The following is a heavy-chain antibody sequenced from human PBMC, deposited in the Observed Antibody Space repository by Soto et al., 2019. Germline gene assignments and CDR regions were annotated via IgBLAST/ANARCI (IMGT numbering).Heavy chain of an antibody. CDR3: ASGLGDPRSHAFDI. D-gene: IGHD4-17*01. Sequence: TGGSMRLSCAASGFTFSDHYMDWVRQAPGKGLEWVGRTRSIPNSYTTEYAASVKGRFTISRDDSKNSLYLQMNSLKPEDTAVYYCASGLGDPRSHAFDIWGQGTMVTVSS. CDR1: GFTFSDHY. CDR2: TRSIPNSYTT. J-gene: IGHJ3*02. V-gene: IGHV3-72*01.